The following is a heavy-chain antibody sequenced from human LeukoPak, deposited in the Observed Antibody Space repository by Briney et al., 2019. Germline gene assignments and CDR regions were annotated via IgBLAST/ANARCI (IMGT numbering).Heavy chain of an antibody. CDR1: GFTFSSYW. D-gene: IGHD2-2*01. Sequence: GGSLRLSCAASGFTFSSYWMSWVRQAPGKGLEWVANIKQDGSEKYYVDSVKGRFTISRDNAKNSLYLQMNSLRAEDTAVYYCARSVLRYCSSTSCFYYYYYMDVWGKGTTVTVSS. J-gene: IGHJ6*03. CDR2: IKQDGSEK. V-gene: IGHV3-7*01. CDR3: ARSVLRYCSSTSCFYYYYYMDV.